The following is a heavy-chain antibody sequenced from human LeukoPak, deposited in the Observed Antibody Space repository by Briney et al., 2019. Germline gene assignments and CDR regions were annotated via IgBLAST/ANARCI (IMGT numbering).Heavy chain of an antibody. J-gene: IGHJ4*02. CDR1: GGSISSSNW. Sequence: SETLSLTCAVSGGSISSSNWWSWVRQPPGKGLEWIGEIYHSGSTNYNPSLKSRVTISVDKSKNQFSLKLSSVTAADTAVYFCASNDYRDEGIDSWGQGTLVTVSS. V-gene: IGHV4-4*02. D-gene: IGHD4-17*01. CDR3: ASNDYRDEGIDS. CDR2: IYHSGST.